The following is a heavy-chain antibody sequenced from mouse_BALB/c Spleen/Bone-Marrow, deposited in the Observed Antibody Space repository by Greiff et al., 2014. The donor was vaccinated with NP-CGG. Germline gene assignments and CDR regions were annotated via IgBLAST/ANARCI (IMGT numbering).Heavy chain of an antibody. D-gene: IGHD2-4*01. J-gene: IGHJ4*01. Sequence: EVQLQQSGTVLARPEASVKMSCKASGYSFTSYWMHWVKQRPGQGLEWIGAIYPGNSDTSYNQKFKGKAKLTAVTSASTAYMELSSLTNEDSAVYYCTRGAYYDYSYYAMDYWGQGTSVTVSS. CDR1: GYSFTSYW. CDR2: IYPGNSDT. V-gene: IGHV1-5*01. CDR3: TRGAYYDYSYYAMDY.